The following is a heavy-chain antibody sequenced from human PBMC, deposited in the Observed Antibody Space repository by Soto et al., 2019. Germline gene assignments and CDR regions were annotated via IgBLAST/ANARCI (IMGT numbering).Heavy chain of an antibody. CDR3: ARDNPSPEESSYCSGGSCYSPYYYYGMDV. Sequence: SETLSLTCTVSGGSVSSGSYYWSWIRQPPGKELKWIGYIYYSGSTNYNHSLKSRVTISVDTSKNQFSLKLSSVTAADTAVYYCARDNPSPEESSYCSGGSCYSPYYYYGMDVWGQGTTVT. CDR1: GGSVSSGSYY. CDR2: IYYSGST. J-gene: IGHJ6*02. D-gene: IGHD2-15*01. V-gene: IGHV4-61*01.